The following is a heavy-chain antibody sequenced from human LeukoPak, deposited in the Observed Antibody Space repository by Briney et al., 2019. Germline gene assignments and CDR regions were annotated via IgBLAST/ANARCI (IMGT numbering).Heavy chain of an antibody. D-gene: IGHD6-13*01. CDR1: GFTFSSYA. CDR3: ARGLLIYSSSWYPDAFDN. CDR2: ISGSGGST. Sequence: PGGSLRLSCAASGFTFSSYAMSWVRQAPGKGLEWVSAISGSGGSTYYADSVKGRFTISRDNAKNSLYLQMNSLRAEDTAVYYCARGLLIYSSSWYPDAFDNWGQGTMVTVSS. J-gene: IGHJ3*02. V-gene: IGHV3-23*01.